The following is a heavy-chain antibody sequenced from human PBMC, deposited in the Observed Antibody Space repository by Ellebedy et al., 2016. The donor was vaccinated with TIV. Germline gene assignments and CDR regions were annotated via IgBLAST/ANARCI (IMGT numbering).Heavy chain of an antibody. D-gene: IGHD2/OR15-2a*01. CDR3: ARQAPDSTNNAFDI. V-gene: IGHV1-18*04. CDR2: ISAYNGNT. J-gene: IGHJ3*02. CDR1: GYTFTSYG. Sequence: ASVKVSCKASGYTFTSYGISWVRQAPGQGLEWMGWISAYNGNTNYAQKLQGRVTMTTDTSTSTAYMELRSLRSDDTAVYYCARQAPDSTNNAFDIWGQGTMVTVSS.